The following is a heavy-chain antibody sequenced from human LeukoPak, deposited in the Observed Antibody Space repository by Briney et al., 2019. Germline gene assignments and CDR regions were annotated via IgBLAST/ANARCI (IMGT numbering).Heavy chain of an antibody. V-gene: IGHV4-4*07. CDR2: IYSSGTT. CDR3: ARDGYTASYYSLDY. J-gene: IGHJ4*02. Sequence: SETLSLTCSVSGGSIRSYYWSWIRQPVGKGLESLGRIYSSGTTNYNPSLKSRVSMSVDMSKNQFSLRLNSVTAADTAVYYCARDGYTASYYSLDYWGQGILVTVSS. CDR1: GGSIRSYY. D-gene: IGHD1-26*01.